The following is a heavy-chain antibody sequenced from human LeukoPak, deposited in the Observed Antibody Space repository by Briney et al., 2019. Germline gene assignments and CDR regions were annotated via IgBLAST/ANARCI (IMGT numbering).Heavy chain of an antibody. V-gene: IGHV3-48*03. J-gene: IGHJ4*02. CDR3: AREDWTTPFDY. CDR2: ISSSGKTI. CDR1: GFTLSSFE. D-gene: IGHD3/OR15-3a*01. Sequence: GGSLRLSCAASGFTLSSFEMNWVRQAPGKGLEWVSYISSSGKTIYYADSVKGRFTISRDNAKNSLYLQMNSLRAEDTAVYYCAREDWTTPFDYWGQGTLVTVSS.